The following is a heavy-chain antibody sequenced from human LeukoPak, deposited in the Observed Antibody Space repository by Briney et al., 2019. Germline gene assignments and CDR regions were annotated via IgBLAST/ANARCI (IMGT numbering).Heavy chain of an antibody. V-gene: IGHV3-23*01. CDR3: AKGFLVTAIYL. D-gene: IGHD2-21*02. CDR2: ISGSGGST. Sequence: GGSLRLSCTASGFTFSTYAMSWVRQAPGKGLEWVSAISGSGGSTYYADSVKGRFTISRDNSKNTLYLQMNSLRAEDTAVYYCAKGFLVTAIYLWGQGTLVTVSS. J-gene: IGHJ4*02. CDR1: GFTFSTYA.